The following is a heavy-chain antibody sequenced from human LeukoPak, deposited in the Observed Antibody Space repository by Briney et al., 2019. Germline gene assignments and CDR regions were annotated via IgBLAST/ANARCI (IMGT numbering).Heavy chain of an antibody. Sequence: SVKVSCKASGGTFSSYAISWVRQAPGRGLEWMGGIIPIFGTANYAQKFQGRVTITADEPTSTAYMELSSLRSEDTAVYYCARTLVVPAAISYYYGMDVWGQGTTVTVSS. J-gene: IGHJ6*02. V-gene: IGHV1-69*13. CDR3: ARTLVVPAAISYYYGMDV. D-gene: IGHD2-2*02. CDR2: IIPIFGTA. CDR1: GGTFSSYA.